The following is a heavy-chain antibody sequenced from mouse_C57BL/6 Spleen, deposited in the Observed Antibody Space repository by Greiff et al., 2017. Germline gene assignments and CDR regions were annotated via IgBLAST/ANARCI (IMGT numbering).Heavy chain of an antibody. J-gene: IGHJ4*01. CDR2: IRSKSNNYAT. Sequence: EVMLVESGGGLVQPKGSLKLSCAASGFSFNTYAMNWVRQAPGKGLEWVARIRSKSNNYATYYADSVKDRFTISRDDSESMLYLQMNNLKTEDTAMYYCVRDYYAMDYWGQGTSVTVSS. V-gene: IGHV10-1*01. CDR3: VRDYYAMDY. CDR1: GFSFNTYA.